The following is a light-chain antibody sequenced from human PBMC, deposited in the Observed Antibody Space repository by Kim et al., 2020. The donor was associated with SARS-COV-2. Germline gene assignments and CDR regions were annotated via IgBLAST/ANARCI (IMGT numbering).Light chain of an antibody. CDR1: QDIANS. CDR3: QKYNSAPWT. Sequence: ASIGDRVTITCRASQDIANSLAWYQQKPGKVPQVLIYAAATLQSGVPSRFSGSRSGTEFTLTIGSLQTEDVATYYCQKYNSAPWTFGPGTKVDI. V-gene: IGKV1-27*01. CDR2: AAA. J-gene: IGKJ1*01.